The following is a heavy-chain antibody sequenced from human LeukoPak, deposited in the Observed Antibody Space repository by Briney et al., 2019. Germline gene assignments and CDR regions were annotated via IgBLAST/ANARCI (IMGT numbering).Heavy chain of an antibody. J-gene: IGHJ4*02. CDR2: INWNGDRT. D-gene: IGHD3-10*01. V-gene: IGHV3-20*04. CDR1: GFTFHDYD. Sequence: GGSLRLSCAASGFTFHDYDMSWVRQSPGKGLEWVSGINWNGDRTGYADSVKGRFTISRDNAKKSLYLQMNSLRAEDTALYYCARRDYYGSGSPDFWGQGTLVTVSS. CDR3: ARRDYYGSGSPDF.